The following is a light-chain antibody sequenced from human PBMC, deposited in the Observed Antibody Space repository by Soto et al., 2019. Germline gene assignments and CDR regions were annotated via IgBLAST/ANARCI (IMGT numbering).Light chain of an antibody. CDR1: SSDVGGYNY. CDR3: CSYAGSDTYV. J-gene: IGLJ1*01. V-gene: IGLV2-11*01. Sequence: QSALTQPRSVSGSPGQSVTISCTGTSSDVGGYNYVSWYQQHPGKAPKVMIYDVSERPSGVPDRFSGSKSGNTASLTISGLQAEDEADYSCCSYAGSDTYVFGTGTKLTVL. CDR2: DVS.